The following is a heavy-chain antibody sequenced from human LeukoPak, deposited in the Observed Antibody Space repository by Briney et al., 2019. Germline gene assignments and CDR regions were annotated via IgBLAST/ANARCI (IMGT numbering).Heavy chain of an antibody. CDR1: GFTFSSYS. D-gene: IGHD6-19*01. J-gene: IGHJ4*02. V-gene: IGHV3-23*01. CDR2: ISGSGCSR. Sequence: GGSLRLSCAASGFTFSSYSMSWVRQAPGKGLEWVSTISGSGCSRYNADSVKCRFTIFRDNSKNSLYLQLHSLRAENTAVYYCAKGQRPVYRSGWLFDYWGQGTLVTVSS. CDR3: AKGQRPVYRSGWLFDY.